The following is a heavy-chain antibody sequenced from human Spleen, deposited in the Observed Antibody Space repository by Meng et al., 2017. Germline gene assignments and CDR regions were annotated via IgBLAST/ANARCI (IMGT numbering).Heavy chain of an antibody. CDR1: GFTFSSYA. D-gene: IGHD1-1*01. Sequence: EVQRVGFGGGLVQPGGSLRLSCAASGFTFSSYAMNWVRPAPGKGLEWVSLISVSGGNTYYADSVKGRFTISSDNSKNTLYLQMNSLRAEDTAVYYCATKTTELDNWGQGTQVTVSS. J-gene: IGHJ4*02. V-gene: IGHV3-23*04. CDR2: ISVSGGNT. CDR3: ATKTTELDN.